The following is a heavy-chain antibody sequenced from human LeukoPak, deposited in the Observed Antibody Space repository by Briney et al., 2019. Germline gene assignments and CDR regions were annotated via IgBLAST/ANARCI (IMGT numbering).Heavy chain of an antibody. CDR1: GGSFSGYY. CDR3: ARSPPYYYDSSGYYPHSYVFDY. CDR2: INHSGST. J-gene: IGHJ4*02. D-gene: IGHD3-22*01. Sequence: RPSETLSLTCAVYGGSFSGYYWSWIRQPPGRGLEWIGEINHSGSTNYNPSLKSRVTISVDTSKNQFSLKLSSVTAADTAVYYCARSPPYYYDSSGYYPHSYVFDYWGQGTLVTVSS. V-gene: IGHV4-34*01.